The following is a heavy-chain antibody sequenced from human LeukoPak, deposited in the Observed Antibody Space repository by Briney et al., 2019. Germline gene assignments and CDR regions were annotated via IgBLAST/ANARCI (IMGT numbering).Heavy chain of an antibody. CDR3: ARVGFSDYYDSSGYYSY. D-gene: IGHD3-22*01. J-gene: IGHJ4*02. CDR1: GFTVSSNY. CDR2: IYSGGST. Sequence: GGSLRLSCAASGFTVSSNYMSWVRQAPGKGLEWVSVIYSGGSTYYADSVKGRFTISRDNSKNTLYLQMNSLRAEGTAVYYCARVGFSDYYDSSGYYSYWGQGTLVTVSS. V-gene: IGHV3-53*01.